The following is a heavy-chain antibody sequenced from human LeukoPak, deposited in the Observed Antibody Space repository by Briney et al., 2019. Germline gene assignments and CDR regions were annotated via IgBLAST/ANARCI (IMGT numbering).Heavy chain of an antibody. V-gene: IGHV4-59*01. Sequence: SETLSLTCTVSGGSISSYYWSWIRQPPGKGLEWIGYIYYSGSTNYNPSLKSRVTIPVDTSKNQFSLKLSSVTAADTAVYYCARYCSGGSCYSGVLDAFDIWGQGTMVTVSS. J-gene: IGHJ3*02. CDR2: IYYSGST. CDR1: GGSISSYY. CDR3: ARYCSGGSCYSGVLDAFDI. D-gene: IGHD2-15*01.